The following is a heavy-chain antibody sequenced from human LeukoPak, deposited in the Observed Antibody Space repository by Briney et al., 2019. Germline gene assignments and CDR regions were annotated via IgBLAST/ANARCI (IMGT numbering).Heavy chain of an antibody. Sequence: GGSLRLSCAASGFTFSSYAMSWVRQAPGKGLEWVSSISSSSSYIYYADSVKGRFTISRDNAKNSLYLQMNSLRAEDTAVYYCARPLYASYYYGMDVWGQGTTVTVSS. J-gene: IGHJ6*02. CDR3: ARPLYASYYYGMDV. V-gene: IGHV3-21*01. CDR1: GFTFSSYA. D-gene: IGHD2-2*02. CDR2: ISSSSSYI.